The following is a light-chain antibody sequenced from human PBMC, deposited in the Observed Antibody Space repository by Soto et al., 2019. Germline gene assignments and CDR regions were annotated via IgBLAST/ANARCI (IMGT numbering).Light chain of an antibody. CDR1: SRDVGSYNL. Sequence: QSVLTQPASVSGSHGHSITISCTGTSRDVGSYNLVSWYQQHPGKAPKLIIDEGSKRPSGVADRFSGYKSDNTASLTISGLQAEDEADYYCCSYAGISAVMVFGGGTKLTVL. CDR2: EGS. J-gene: IGLJ2*01. V-gene: IGLV2-23*01. CDR3: CSYAGISAVMV.